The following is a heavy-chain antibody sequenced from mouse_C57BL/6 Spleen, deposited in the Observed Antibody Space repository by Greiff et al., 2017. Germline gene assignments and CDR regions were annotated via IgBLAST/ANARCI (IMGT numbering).Heavy chain of an antibody. V-gene: IGHV3-6*01. CDR3: AREVVATWSYYFDY. CDR1: GYSITSGYY. CDR2: ISYDGSN. J-gene: IGHJ2*01. D-gene: IGHD1-1*01. Sequence: EVKLEESGPGLVKPSQSLSLTCSVTGYSITSGYYWNWIRQFPGNKLEWMGYISYDGSNNYNPSLKNRISITRDTSKNQFFLKLNSVTTEDTATYYCAREVVATWSYYFDYWGQGTTLTVSS.